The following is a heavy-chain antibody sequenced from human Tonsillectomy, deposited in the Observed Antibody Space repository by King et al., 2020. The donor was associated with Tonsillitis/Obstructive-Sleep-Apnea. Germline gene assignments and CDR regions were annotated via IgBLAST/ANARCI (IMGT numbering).Heavy chain of an antibody. Sequence: QLQESGPGLVKPSETLSLTCTVSGGSTGSSSYYWGWVRQSPGKGLEWIGSIYYDGTTYYNPSLKSRVTISVDTSKNQFSLRLTSVTAADTAVYYCARHVDYTKGYYYCMDVWGKGTTVTVSS. CDR2: IYYDGTT. D-gene: IGHD4-11*01. CDR1: GGSTGSSSYY. J-gene: IGHJ6*03. V-gene: IGHV4-39*01. CDR3: ARHVDYTKGYYYCMDV.